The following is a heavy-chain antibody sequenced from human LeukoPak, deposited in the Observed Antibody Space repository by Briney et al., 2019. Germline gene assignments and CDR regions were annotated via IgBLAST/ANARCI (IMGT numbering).Heavy chain of an antibody. CDR3: ARGLSSTRRESDY. CDR2: IDSSGST. Sequence: TSETLSLTCSVSGNSISNFYWSWVRQPPGKALEWIGYIDSSGSTSSNPSLKSRVTISIDTSKNQFSLRLRSVAAADTAVYFCARGLSSTRRESDYWGQGTLVTVSS. J-gene: IGHJ4*01. CDR1: GNSISNFY. V-gene: IGHV4-59*01. D-gene: IGHD2-2*01.